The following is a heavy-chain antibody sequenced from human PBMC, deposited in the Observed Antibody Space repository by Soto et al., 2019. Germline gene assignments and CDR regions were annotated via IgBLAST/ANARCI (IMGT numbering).Heavy chain of an antibody. CDR3: ARDLAPAFHYYYYMDV. D-gene: IGHD3-3*02. CDR1: GGSISSYY. J-gene: IGHJ6*03. Sequence: SETLSLTCTVSGGSISSYYWSWIRQPPGKGLEWIGYIYYSGSTNYNPSLKSRVTISVDTSKNQFSLKLSSVTAADTAVYYCARDLAPAFHYYYYMDVWGKGTTVTVSS. V-gene: IGHV4-59*01. CDR2: IYYSGST.